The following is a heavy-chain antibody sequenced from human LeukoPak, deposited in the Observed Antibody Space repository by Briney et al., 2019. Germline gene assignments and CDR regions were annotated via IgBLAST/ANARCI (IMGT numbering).Heavy chain of an antibody. J-gene: IGHJ4*02. CDR3: AKDRYPRFIAVADPFDY. CDR1: GFTFSSYA. CDR2: ISGSGGST. D-gene: IGHD6-19*01. Sequence: GGSLRLSCAASGFTFSSYAMSWVRQAPGKGLEWVSAISGSGGSTYYADSVKGRFTISRDNSKNTLYLQMNSLRAEDTAVYYCAKDRYPRFIAVADPFDYWGQGTLVTVSS. V-gene: IGHV3-23*01.